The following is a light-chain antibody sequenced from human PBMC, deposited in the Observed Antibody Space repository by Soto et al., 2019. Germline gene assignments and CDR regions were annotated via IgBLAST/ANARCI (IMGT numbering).Light chain of an antibody. V-gene: IGKV3-20*01. J-gene: IGKJ4*01. CDR1: QSVSSSY. Sequence: EIVLTQSPGTLSLSPGERATLSCRASQSVSSSYLAWYQQKPGQAPRLLIYGASSRAPGIPDRFSGSGSGTDFTLTISRLEPEDFALYYCQQYGSSPLTFGGGTKVEIK. CDR3: QQYGSSPLT. CDR2: GAS.